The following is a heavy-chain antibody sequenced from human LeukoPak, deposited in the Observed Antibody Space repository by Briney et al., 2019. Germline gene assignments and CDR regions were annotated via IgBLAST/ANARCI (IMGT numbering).Heavy chain of an antibody. D-gene: IGHD2-15*01. V-gene: IGHV3-30*18. CDR3: AKESVGGGPLDY. J-gene: IGHJ4*02. Sequence: PGGSLRLSCAASGFTFSSYGMHWVRQAPGKGLEWVAVISYDGSNKYYADSVKGRFTISRDNSKNTLYLQMNSLRAEDTAVYYCAKESVGGGPLDYWGQGTLVTVSS. CDR2: ISYDGSNK. CDR1: GFTFSSYG.